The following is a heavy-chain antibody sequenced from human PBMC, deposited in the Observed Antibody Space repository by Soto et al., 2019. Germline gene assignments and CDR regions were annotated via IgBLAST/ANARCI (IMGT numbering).Heavy chain of an antibody. CDR3: ARLGGSYAVPHFDY. V-gene: IGHV4-39*01. CDR2: IYFNGSP. CDR1: GGSISSSSNY. D-gene: IGHD1-26*01. J-gene: IGHJ4*02. Sequence: SETLSLTCAVSGGSISSSSNYWGWIRQPPGKGLEWIWSIYFNGSPYYSPSLKSRVTISVDTSKNQFALKLSSVTAADTAVYYCARLGGSYAVPHFDYWGQGTLVT.